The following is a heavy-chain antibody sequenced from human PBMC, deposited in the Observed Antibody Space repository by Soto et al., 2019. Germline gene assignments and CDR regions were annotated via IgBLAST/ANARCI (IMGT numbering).Heavy chain of an antibody. D-gene: IGHD2-2*01. CDR1: GGSISGYH. CDR3: ARVPDR. CDR2: IYNSGSP. J-gene: IGHJ5*02. V-gene: IGHV4-59*12. Sequence: TSETLSLTCSISGGSISGYHWNWIGQTPGKGVEWIGYIYNSGSPKYSSSLKSRVTISVDRSKNQFSLKLSSVTAADTAVYYCARVPDRWGQGTLVTVSS.